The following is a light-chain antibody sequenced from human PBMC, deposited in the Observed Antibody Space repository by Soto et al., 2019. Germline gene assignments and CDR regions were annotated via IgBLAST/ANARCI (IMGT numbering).Light chain of an antibody. Sequence: DIQMTQSPSSLSASVGDRVTITCRARQGSSNYLACYQQKPGKVPKLLIYAASTLQSGVPPRFSGSGSGTDFTLTISILQPEDVATYYYHKYTVAPRTFGPGTKVDIK. V-gene: IGKV1-27*01. CDR2: AAS. J-gene: IGKJ3*01. CDR1: QGSSNY. CDR3: HKYTVAPRT.